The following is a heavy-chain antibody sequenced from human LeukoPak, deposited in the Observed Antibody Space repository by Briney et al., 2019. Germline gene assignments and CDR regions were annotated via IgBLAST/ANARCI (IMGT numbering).Heavy chain of an antibody. CDR1: GGTFSSYA. J-gene: IGHJ6*02. Sequence: SVKVSCRASGGTFSSYAISWVRQAPGQGLEWMGRITPIFGIANYAQKFQGRVTITADKSTSTAYMELSSLRSEDTAVYYCARDSEDIVVVPADPYYGMDVWGQGTTVTVSS. CDR2: ITPIFGIA. CDR3: ARDSEDIVVVPADPYYGMDV. V-gene: IGHV1-69*04. D-gene: IGHD2-2*01.